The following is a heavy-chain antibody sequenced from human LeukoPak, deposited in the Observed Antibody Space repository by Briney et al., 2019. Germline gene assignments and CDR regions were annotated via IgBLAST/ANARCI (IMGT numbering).Heavy chain of an antibody. CDR2: IIPILGIA. D-gene: IGHD5-24*01. CDR1: GGTFSSYA. Sequence: ASVKVSCKASGGTFSSYAISWVRQAPGQGLEWMGRIIPILGIANYAQKFQGRVTITADKSTSTAYMELSSLRSEDAAVYYCAIRDLLVDYWGQGTLVTVSS. V-gene: IGHV1-69*04. J-gene: IGHJ4*02. CDR3: AIRDLLVDY.